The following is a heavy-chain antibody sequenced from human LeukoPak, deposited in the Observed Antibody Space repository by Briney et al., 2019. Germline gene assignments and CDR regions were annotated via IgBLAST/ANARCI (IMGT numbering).Heavy chain of an antibody. Sequence: PGGSLRLSCAASGFTFSSYAMHWVRQAPGKGLEWVAVISYDGSNKYYADSVKGRFTISRDNSKNTLYLQMHSLRAEDTAVYYCARDGPIAAANLPDAFDIWGQGTMVTVSS. J-gene: IGHJ3*02. CDR1: GFTFSSYA. D-gene: IGHD6-13*01. CDR2: ISYDGSNK. CDR3: ARDGPIAAANLPDAFDI. V-gene: IGHV3-30*04.